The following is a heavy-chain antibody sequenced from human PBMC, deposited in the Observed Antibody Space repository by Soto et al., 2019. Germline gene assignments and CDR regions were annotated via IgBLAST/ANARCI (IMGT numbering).Heavy chain of an antibody. Sequence: SETLSLTCAVYGGSFSSYYWSWIRQPPGKGLEWIGEINHSGSTNYNPSLKSRVTISVDTSKNQFSLKLSSVTAADTAVYYCARLVGVKYYYYYYGMDVWGQGTTVTVSS. CDR3: ARLVGVKYYYYYYGMDV. V-gene: IGHV4-34*01. CDR2: INHSGST. D-gene: IGHD3-10*01. CDR1: GGSFSSYY. J-gene: IGHJ6*02.